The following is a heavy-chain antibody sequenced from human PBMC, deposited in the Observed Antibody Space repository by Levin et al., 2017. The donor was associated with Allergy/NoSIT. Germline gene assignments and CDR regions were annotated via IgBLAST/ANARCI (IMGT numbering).Heavy chain of an antibody. CDR3: ASSPLPYCTNGVCYIW. Sequence: SVKVSCKASGGTFSSYAISWVRQAPGQGLEWMGGIIPIFGTANYAQKFQGRVTITADKSTSTAYMELSSLRSEDTAVYYCASSPLPYCTNGVCYIWWGQGTLVTVSS. J-gene: IGHJ4*02. CDR1: GGTFSSYA. CDR2: IIPIFGTA. D-gene: IGHD2-8*01. V-gene: IGHV1-69*06.